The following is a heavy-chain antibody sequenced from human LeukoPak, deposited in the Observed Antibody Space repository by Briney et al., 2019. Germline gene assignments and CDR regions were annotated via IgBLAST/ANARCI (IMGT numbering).Heavy chain of an antibody. J-gene: IGHJ2*01. CDR3: ARDSENAFYL. CDR1: GFTFSSYS. V-gene: IGHV3-21*01. CDR2: ITITSSYI. Sequence: PGRSLRLSCAVSGFTFSSYSMKWVRQAPGKGLEWVSSITITSSYIYYADTVKARFPISRDNPKNSLYLQMNGLRAEDTAVYYCARDSENAFYLWGRGALFTVSS. D-gene: IGHD1-1*01.